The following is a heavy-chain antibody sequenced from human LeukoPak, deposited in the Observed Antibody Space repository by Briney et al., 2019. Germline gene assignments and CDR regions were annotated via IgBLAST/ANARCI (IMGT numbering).Heavy chain of an antibody. CDR2: ISYDGSNK. D-gene: IGHD2-15*01. V-gene: IGHV3-30*04. CDR3: ARWVVAAIPYFDY. CDR1: GFTFSSYA. J-gene: IGHJ4*02. Sequence: GRSLRLSCAASGFTFSSYAMHWVRQAPGKGLEWVAVISYDGSNKYYADSVKGRFTISRDNSKNTLYLQMNSLRAEDTAVYYCARWVVAAIPYFDYWGQGTLVTVSS.